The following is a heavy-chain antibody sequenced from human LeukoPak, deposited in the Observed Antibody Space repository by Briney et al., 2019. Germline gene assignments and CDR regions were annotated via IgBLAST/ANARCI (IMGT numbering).Heavy chain of an antibody. V-gene: IGHV1-2*02. J-gene: IGHJ4*02. CDR2: INPNSGGT. CDR1: GYTFTGYY. D-gene: IGHD4-17*01. Sequence: ASVKVSCKASGYTFTGYYMHWVRQAPGQGLEWMGWINPNSGGTNYAQKFQGRVTMTTDTSTSTAYMELRSLRSDDTAVYYCARPHYGDYYYYWGQGTLVTVSS. CDR3: ARPHYGDYYYY.